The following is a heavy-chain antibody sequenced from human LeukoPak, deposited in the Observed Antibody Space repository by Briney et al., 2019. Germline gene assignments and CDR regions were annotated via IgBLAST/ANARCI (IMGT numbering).Heavy chain of an antibody. D-gene: IGHD4-17*01. Sequence: PSETLSLTCAVYGGSFSGYYWSWIRQPPGKGLEWIGEINHSGSTNYNPSLKSRVTISVDTSKNQFSLKLSSVTAADTAVYYCARDYGDYVRANFDYWGQGTLVTVSS. V-gene: IGHV4-34*01. CDR1: GGSFSGYY. CDR2: INHSGST. J-gene: IGHJ4*02. CDR3: ARDYGDYVRANFDY.